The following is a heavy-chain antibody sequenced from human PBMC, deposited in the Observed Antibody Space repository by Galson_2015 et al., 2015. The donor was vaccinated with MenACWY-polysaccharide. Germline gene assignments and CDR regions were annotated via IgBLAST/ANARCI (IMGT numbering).Heavy chain of an antibody. CDR2: ISSSSNTI. Sequence: SLRLSCAASGFTFSSYSMNWVRQALGKGLEWVSYISSSSNTIYYADSVKGRFTISRDNAKNSLYLQMNSLRAEDTAVYYCARAGWPNLDYWGQGTLVTVSS. D-gene: IGHD6-19*01. CDR3: ARAGWPNLDY. V-gene: IGHV3-48*01. CDR1: GFTFSSYS. J-gene: IGHJ4*02.